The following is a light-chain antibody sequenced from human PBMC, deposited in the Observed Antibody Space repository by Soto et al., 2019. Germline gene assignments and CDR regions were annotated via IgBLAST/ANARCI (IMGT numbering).Light chain of an antibody. CDR1: QSVSSY. CDR3: QQRSNWPR. CDR2: DAS. V-gene: IGKV3-11*01. J-gene: IGKJ4*02. Sequence: EIVLTQSPATLSLSPGERATLSCRASQSVSSYLAWYQQKPGQAPRLLIYDASNRATGIPARFSGSGSGTDFTLTIGSLEPEDFAVYYCQQRSNWPRFCGGTKVEIK.